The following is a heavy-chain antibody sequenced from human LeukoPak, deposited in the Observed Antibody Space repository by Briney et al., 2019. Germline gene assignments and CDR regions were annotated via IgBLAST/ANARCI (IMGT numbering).Heavy chain of an antibody. J-gene: IGHJ4*02. V-gene: IGHV4-4*09. CDR1: DGSISNSY. Sequence: SETLSLTCTVPDGSISNSYWNWVRQPPGKGLEWIGYIYSSGSTNYNPSFKSRVTLSVDPSKSQFSLKLNSVTASDTAVYYCANSYDSKIVPFDNWGQGTLVTVSS. CDR2: IYSSGST. CDR3: ANSYDSKIVPFDN. D-gene: IGHD3-22*01.